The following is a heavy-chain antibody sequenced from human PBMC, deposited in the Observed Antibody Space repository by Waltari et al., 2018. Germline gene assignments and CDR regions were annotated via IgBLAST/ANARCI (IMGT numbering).Heavy chain of an antibody. CDR3: ARDQGGASSR. CDR2: INTETGKP. D-gene: IGHD2-2*01. Sequence: VQLVQSGSELKKPGASVKVSCKTSGYPFSDFGINWVRQVPGPGLEWMGWINTETGKPTYAQAFTGRSVFSVDAAVSTAYLQIDNLDSKDTAVYFCARDQGGASSRWGQGTPVFVSS. V-gene: IGHV7-4-1*01. J-gene: IGHJ1*01. CDR1: GYPFSDFG.